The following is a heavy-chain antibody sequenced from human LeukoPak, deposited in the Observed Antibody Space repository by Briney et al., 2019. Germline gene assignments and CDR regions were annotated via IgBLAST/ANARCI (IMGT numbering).Heavy chain of an antibody. Sequence: GESLKISCKGSGYSFTSYWIGWVRQMPGKGLEWMGIIYPGDSDTRYSPSFQGQVPISADKSISTAYLQWSSLKASDTAMYYCARDSIPYCSGGSCPFDYWGQGTLVTVSS. D-gene: IGHD2-15*01. CDR2: IYPGDSDT. J-gene: IGHJ4*02. CDR3: ARDSIPYCSGGSCPFDY. CDR1: GYSFTSYW. V-gene: IGHV5-51*01.